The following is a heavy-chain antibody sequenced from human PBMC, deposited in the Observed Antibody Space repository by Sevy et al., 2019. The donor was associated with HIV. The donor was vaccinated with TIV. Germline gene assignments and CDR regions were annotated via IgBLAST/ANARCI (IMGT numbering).Heavy chain of an antibody. CDR1: GFTFSTYG. J-gene: IGHJ4*02. V-gene: IGHV3-33*01. CDR2: MWFDGSNT. Sequence: GGSLRLSCAASGFTFSTYGMHWVRQAPGKGLEWVAVMWFDGSNTYYADSVKGRFTISRDIAKNTLHLKMNSLRAEDTAVYYCARDLEFYDYGDYGPAFMPDYWGQGTLVTVSS. CDR3: ARDLEFYDYGDYGPAFMPDY. D-gene: IGHD4-17*01.